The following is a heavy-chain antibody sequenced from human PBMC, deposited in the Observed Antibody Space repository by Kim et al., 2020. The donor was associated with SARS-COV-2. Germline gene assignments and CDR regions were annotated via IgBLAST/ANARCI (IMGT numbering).Heavy chain of an antibody. CDR3: ARHATWIQLWYSPFFDY. V-gene: IGHV4-39*01. Sequence: SETLSLTCTVSGGSISSSSYYWGWIRQPPGKGLEWIGSIYYSGSTYYNPSLKSRVTISVDTSKNQFSLKLSSVTAADTAVYYCARHATWIQLWYSPFFDYWGQGTLVTVSS. CDR2: IYYSGST. CDR1: GGSISSSSYY. J-gene: IGHJ4*02. D-gene: IGHD5-18*01.